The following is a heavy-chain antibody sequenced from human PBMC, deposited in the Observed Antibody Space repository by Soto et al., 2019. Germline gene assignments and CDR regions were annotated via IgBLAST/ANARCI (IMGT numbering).Heavy chain of an antibody. CDR2: IYSGGST. D-gene: IGHD6-19*01. Sequence: EVQLVESGGGLVQPGGSLRLSCAASGFTVSSNYMSWVRQAPGKGLEWVSVIYSGGSTYYADSVKGRFTISRDNSKNTLYLQMNSLRAEDTAVYYCARDLTFGWTPLGNYYMDVWGKGTTVTVSS. J-gene: IGHJ6*03. CDR1: GFTVSSNY. CDR3: ARDLTFGWTPLGNYYMDV. V-gene: IGHV3-66*01.